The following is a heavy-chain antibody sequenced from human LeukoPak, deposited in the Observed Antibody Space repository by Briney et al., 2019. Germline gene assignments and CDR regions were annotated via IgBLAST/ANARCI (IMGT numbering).Heavy chain of an antibody. CDR2: IYYSGST. CDR3: ARQSDHAVAAPYFDN. Sequence: SETLSLTCTVSGGSISSSSYYWGWIRQPPGKGLEWIGSIYYSGSTYYNPSLKSRVTISVDTSKNQFSLKLSSVTAADTAVYYCARQSDHAVAAPYFDNWGQGTLVTVSS. J-gene: IGHJ4*02. V-gene: IGHV4-39*01. D-gene: IGHD6-19*01. CDR1: GGSISSSSYY.